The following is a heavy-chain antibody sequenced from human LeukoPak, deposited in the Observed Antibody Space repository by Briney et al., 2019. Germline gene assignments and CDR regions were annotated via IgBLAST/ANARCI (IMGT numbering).Heavy chain of an antibody. CDR2: IYYSGST. J-gene: IGHJ3*02. D-gene: IGHD6-19*01. CDR1: GGSFSDYN. CDR3: ARTVAGTLDI. Sequence: SETLSLTCAVYGGSFSDYNWKWSWIRQPPGKGLEWIGYIYYSGSTNYNPSLKSRVTISVDTSKNQFSLKLSSVTAADTAVYYCARTVAGTLDIWGQGTMVTVSS. V-gene: IGHV4-34*01.